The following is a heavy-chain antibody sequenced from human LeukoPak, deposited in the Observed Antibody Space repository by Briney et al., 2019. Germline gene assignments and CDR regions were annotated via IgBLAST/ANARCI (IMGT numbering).Heavy chain of an antibody. V-gene: IGHV1-2*02. D-gene: IGHD3-10*01. CDR2: INPNSGGT. CDR1: GYTFTGYY. Sequence: ASVKVSCKASGYTFTGYYMHWVRQAPGQGLEWMGWINPNSGGTNYAQKFQGRVTMTRDTSISTAYMELSRLRSDDTAVYYCARGRAYYGSGSYYIGGYYFDYWGQGTLVTVSS. J-gene: IGHJ4*02. CDR3: ARGRAYYGSGSYYIGGYYFDY.